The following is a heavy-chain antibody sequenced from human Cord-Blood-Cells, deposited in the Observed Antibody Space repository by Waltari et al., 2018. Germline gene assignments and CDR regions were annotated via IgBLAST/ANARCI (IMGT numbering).Heavy chain of an antibody. Sequence: QVQLQQWGAGLLKPSETLSLTCAVYGGSFSGYYWSWIRQPPGKGLEWIGEINHSGSTNYTPSLKSRVTISVDTSKNQFSLKLSSVTAADTAVYYCARGRGSYYYYYYGMDVWGQGTTVTVSS. CDR1: GGSFSGYY. CDR2: INHSGST. D-gene: IGHD1-26*01. CDR3: ARGRGSYYYYYYGMDV. J-gene: IGHJ6*02. V-gene: IGHV4-34*01.